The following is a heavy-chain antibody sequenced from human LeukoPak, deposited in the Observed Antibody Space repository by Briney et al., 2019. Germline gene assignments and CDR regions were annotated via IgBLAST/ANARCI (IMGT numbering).Heavy chain of an antibody. CDR3: AKDGGNWNMLFYFDY. CDR2: ISGSGGST. J-gene: IGHJ4*02. Sequence: GASLRLSCAASGFTFSSYAMSWVRQAPGKGLEWVSAISGSGGSTYYADSVKGRFTISRDNSKNTLYLQMNSLRAEDTAVYYCAKDGGNWNMLFYFDYWGQGTLATVSS. CDR1: GFTFSSYA. D-gene: IGHD1/OR15-1a*01. V-gene: IGHV3-23*01.